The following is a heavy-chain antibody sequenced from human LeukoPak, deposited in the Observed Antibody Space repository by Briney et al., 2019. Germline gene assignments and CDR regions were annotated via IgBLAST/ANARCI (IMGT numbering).Heavy chain of an antibody. CDR3: ARQTGPGLFILP. D-gene: IGHD3/OR15-3a*01. CDR1: GVSISSSNSY. Sequence: SETLSLTCTVSGVSISSSNSYWGWIRQPPGKGLEWIGSIYYSGNTYYNASLKSQVSISIDTSKNQFSLRLTSVTAADTAVYYCARQTGPGLFILPGGQGTLVTVSS. V-gene: IGHV4-39*01. J-gene: IGHJ4*02. CDR2: IYYSGNT.